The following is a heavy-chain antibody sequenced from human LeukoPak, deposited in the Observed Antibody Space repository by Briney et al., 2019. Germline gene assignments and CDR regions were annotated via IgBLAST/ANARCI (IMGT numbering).Heavy chain of an antibody. CDR1: GYTFTSYY. Sequence: ASVKVSCKASGYTFTSYYMHWVRQAPGQGLEWMGIINPSGGSTSYAQKFQGRVTMTRDMSTSTVYMELSSLRSEDTAVYYCAGCVSDDIRFDPWDQGTLVTVSS. CDR2: INPSGGST. J-gene: IGHJ5*02. V-gene: IGHV1-46*01. CDR3: AGCVSDDIRFDP. D-gene: IGHD3-22*01.